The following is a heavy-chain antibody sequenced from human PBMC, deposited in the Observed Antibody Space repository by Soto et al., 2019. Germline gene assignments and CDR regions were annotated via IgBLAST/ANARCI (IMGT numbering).Heavy chain of an antibody. Sequence: GGSLRLSCAASGFTFSSYAMSWVRQAPGKGLEWVSAISGSGGSTYYADSVKGRFTISRDNSKNTLYLQMNSLRAEDTAVYYCAKAQEYIMVVTAIDYWGQGTLVTVSS. J-gene: IGHJ4*02. CDR2: ISGSGGST. D-gene: IGHD2-21*02. CDR1: GFTFSSYA. CDR3: AKAQEYIMVVTAIDY. V-gene: IGHV3-23*01.